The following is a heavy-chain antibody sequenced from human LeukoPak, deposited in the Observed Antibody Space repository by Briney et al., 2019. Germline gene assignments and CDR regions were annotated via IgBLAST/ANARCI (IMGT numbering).Heavy chain of an antibody. D-gene: IGHD5-18*01. CDR1: GGTFSSYT. CDR2: IIPILGIA. CDR3: ARDRGYSYGYDYYYGMDV. Sequence: SVKVSCKASGGTFSSYTISWVRQAPGQGLEWMGRIIPILGIANYAQKFQGRVTITADKSTSTAYMELSSLRSEDTAVYYCARDRGYSYGYDYYYGMDVWGKGTTVTVSS. V-gene: IGHV1-69*04. J-gene: IGHJ6*04.